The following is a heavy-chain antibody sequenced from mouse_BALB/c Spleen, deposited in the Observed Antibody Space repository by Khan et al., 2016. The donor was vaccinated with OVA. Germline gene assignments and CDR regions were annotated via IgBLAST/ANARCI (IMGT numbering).Heavy chain of an antibody. CDR2: ISYSGVT. D-gene: IGHD1-1*01. Sequence: DVQLQESGPGLVKPSQSLSLTCTVTGYSITSGYAWNWIRQFPGNKLEWMGYISYSGVTSYPPSLKSRISITRDTSKNQFFLQLTSVTTEDTATYYCARGNYYGYYFDYWGQGTTLTVSS. CDR1: GYSITSGYA. V-gene: IGHV3-2*02. CDR3: ARGNYYGYYFDY. J-gene: IGHJ2*01.